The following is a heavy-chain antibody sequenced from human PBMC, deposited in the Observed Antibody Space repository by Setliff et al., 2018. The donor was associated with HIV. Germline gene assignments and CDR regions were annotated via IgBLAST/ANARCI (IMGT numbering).Heavy chain of an antibody. Sequence: PSETLSLTCGVSGYSSSSGYYWGWIRQPPGKGLEWIGSIYHSGSTYYNPSLKSRVTISVDTSKNQFSLRLSSVTAADTAVYYCARPTASYSSSWDSWYFDLWGRDTLVTVSS. CDR2: IYHSGST. D-gene: IGHD6-13*01. V-gene: IGHV4-38-2*01. CDR1: GYSSSSGYY. CDR3: ARPTASYSSSWDSWYFDL. J-gene: IGHJ2*01.